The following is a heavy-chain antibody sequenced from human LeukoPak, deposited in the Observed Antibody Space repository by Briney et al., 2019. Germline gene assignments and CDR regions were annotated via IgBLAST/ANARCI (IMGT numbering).Heavy chain of an antibody. Sequence: GGSRRLSCAASGFTFSDHYMQWVRQAPGKGLEWVGRVRDKANSYTTEYAASVKGRFTISRDDSKNSMFLQMNNLETEDTAFYYCARERWRSGSYHDAFDIWGQGTMVTVSS. V-gene: IGHV3-72*01. D-gene: IGHD1-26*01. CDR3: ARERWRSGSYHDAFDI. CDR1: GFTFSDHY. CDR2: VRDKANSYTT. J-gene: IGHJ3*02.